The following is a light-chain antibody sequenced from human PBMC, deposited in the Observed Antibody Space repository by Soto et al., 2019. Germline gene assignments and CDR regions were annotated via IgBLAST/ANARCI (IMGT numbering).Light chain of an antibody. Sequence: QPVLTQPPSASGTPGQRVTISCSGSKSNVGSNAVTWYHQFPGTAPKLLIYSNNERPSGVPDRFSGSKSGTSASLAIIGLQSEDEGDYYCAAWDDSLNGRMFGGGTKLTVL. CDR2: SNN. V-gene: IGLV1-44*01. CDR1: KSNVGSNA. CDR3: AAWDDSLNGRM. J-gene: IGLJ3*02.